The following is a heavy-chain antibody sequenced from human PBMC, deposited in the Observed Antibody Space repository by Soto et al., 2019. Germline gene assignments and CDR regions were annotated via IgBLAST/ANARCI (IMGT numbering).Heavy chain of an antibody. V-gene: IGHV4-61*01. CDR2: IYYSGST. CDR1: GGSVSSGSYY. J-gene: IGHJ4*02. D-gene: IGHD3-22*01. Sequence: SETLSLTCTISGGSVSSGSYYWSWIRQPPGKGLEWIGYIYYSGSTNYNPSLKSRVTISVDTSKNQFSLKLSSVTAADTAVYYCARANYYDSPFDYWGQGTLVTVSS. CDR3: ARANYYDSPFDY.